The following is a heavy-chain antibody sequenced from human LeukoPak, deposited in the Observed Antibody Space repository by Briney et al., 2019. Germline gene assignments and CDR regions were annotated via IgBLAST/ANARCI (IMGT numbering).Heavy chain of an antibody. V-gene: IGHV5-51*01. CDR2: LYPGDSDT. CDR1: GYSFTDYW. D-gene: IGHD1-20*01. J-gene: IGHJ4*02. CDR3: ARHSLSGTPGPLDY. Sequence: GESLKISCKASGYSFTDYWIGWVRQMPGKGLEWMGILYPGDSDTRYSPSSQGQVTITADKSITTAHLQWSSLKASDTAIYFCARHSLSGTPGPLDYWGQGALVTVSS.